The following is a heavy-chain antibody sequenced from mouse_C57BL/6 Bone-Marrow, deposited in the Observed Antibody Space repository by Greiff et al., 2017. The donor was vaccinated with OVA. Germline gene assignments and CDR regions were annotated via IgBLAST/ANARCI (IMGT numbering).Heavy chain of an antibody. CDR1: GFTFSSYG. CDR3: ARHRIYYGMDY. Sequence: EVMLVESGGDLVKPGGSLKLSCAASGFTFSSYGMSWVRQTPDKRLEWVATISSGGSYTYYPDSVKGRFTISRDNAKNTLYLQMSSLKSEDTAMYYCARHRIYYGMDYWGQGTSVTVSS. CDR2: ISSGGSYT. J-gene: IGHJ4*01. V-gene: IGHV5-6*01.